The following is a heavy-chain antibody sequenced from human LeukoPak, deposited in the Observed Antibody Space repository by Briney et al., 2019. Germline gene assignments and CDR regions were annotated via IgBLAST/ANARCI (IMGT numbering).Heavy chain of an antibody. CDR2: INHSGST. CDR3: ARLVSRFPYSYGIRQKYYFDY. V-gene: IGHV4-34*01. CDR1: GGSFSGYY. Sequence: SETLSLTCAVYGGSFSGYYWSWIRQPPGKGLEWIGEINHSGSTNYNPSLKSRVTISVDTSKNQFSLKLSSVTAADTAVYYCARLVSRFPYSYGIRQKYYFDYWGQGTLVTVSS. D-gene: IGHD5-18*01. J-gene: IGHJ4*02.